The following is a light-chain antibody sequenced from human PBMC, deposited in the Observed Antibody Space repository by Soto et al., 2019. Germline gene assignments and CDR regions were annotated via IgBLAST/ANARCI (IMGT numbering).Light chain of an antibody. Sequence: QSVLTQPPSVSEAPGQRVTISCTGSSSNIGGGYDVHWFQQLPGTAPKLLFYGKNNRPSGVPDRFSGSTSGTSASLAITGLQTEDEAIYYCQSYDASLSGYVXGTGTKVTVL. CDR2: GKN. J-gene: IGLJ1*01. CDR1: SSNIGGGYD. CDR3: QSYDASLSGYV. V-gene: IGLV1-40*01.